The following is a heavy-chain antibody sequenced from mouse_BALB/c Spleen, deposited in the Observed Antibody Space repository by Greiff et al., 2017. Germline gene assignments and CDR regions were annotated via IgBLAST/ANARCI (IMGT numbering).Heavy chain of an antibody. CDR1: GYTFTSYW. D-gene: IGHD3-2*01. V-gene: IGHV1-7*01. J-gene: IGHJ3*01. CDR3: ARDSSGNAY. Sequence: VQLQQSGAELAKPGASVKMSCKASGYTFTSYWMHWVKQRPGQGLEWIGYINPSTGYTEYNQKFKDKATLTADKSSSTAYMQLSSLTSEDSAVYYCARDSSGNAYWGQGTLVTVSA. CDR2: INPSTGYT.